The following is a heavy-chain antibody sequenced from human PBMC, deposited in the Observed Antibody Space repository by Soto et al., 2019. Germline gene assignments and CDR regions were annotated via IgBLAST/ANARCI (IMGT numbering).Heavy chain of an antibody. CDR1: GFTFSSYA. V-gene: IGHV3-23*01. Sequence: PGGSLRLSCAASGFTFSSYAMSWVRQAPGKGLEWVSAISGSGGSTYYADSVKGRFTISRDNSKQTAYLEMKSLRAEDTAVYYCGRDPYSGSYCPRPRVDYWGQGTLVTVSS. D-gene: IGHD1-26*01. CDR2: ISGSGGST. J-gene: IGHJ4*02. CDR3: GRDPYSGSYCPRPRVDY.